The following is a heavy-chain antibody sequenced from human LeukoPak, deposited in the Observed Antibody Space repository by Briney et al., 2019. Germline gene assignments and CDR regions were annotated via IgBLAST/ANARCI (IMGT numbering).Heavy chain of an antibody. CDR3: AKGDSGSPFDAFDI. CDR1: GFTFSSYS. D-gene: IGHD1-26*01. Sequence: GGSLRLSCAASGFTFSSYSMNWVRQAPGKGLEWVSSISSSSSYIYYADSVKGRFTISRDNAKNSLYLQMNSLRAEDTAVYYCAKGDSGSPFDAFDIWGQGTMVTVSS. CDR2: ISSSSSYI. J-gene: IGHJ3*02. V-gene: IGHV3-21*04.